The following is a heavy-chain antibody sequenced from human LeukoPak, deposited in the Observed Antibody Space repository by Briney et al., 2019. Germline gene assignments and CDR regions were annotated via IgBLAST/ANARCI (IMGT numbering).Heavy chain of an antibody. D-gene: IGHD1-1*01. Sequence: SETLSLTCTASGASFSSYFWSWIRQPPGKGLEWIGYIYHSGTSNYNPSLISRVTISVDTSRNQFSLKLSSVTAADTAVYYCARDLNDSGYFDYWGQGTLVTVSS. J-gene: IGHJ4*02. CDR2: IYHSGTS. CDR3: ARDLNDSGYFDY. V-gene: IGHV4-59*01. CDR1: GASFSSYF.